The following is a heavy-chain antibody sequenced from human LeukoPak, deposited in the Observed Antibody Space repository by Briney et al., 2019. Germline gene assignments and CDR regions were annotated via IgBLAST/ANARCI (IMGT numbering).Heavy chain of an antibody. CDR1: GYTFTEYY. J-gene: IGHJ4*02. D-gene: IGHD2-2*01. Sequence: GSVTVSCTASGYTFTEYYMHWVGQAPGQGGEGMGWINPKDGDTNYAQKFQGRVTMTSDTSISTAHMEVSRLRSDDTAVYYCARANFLYCSSTTCLFDYWGQGTLVTVSS. CDR3: ARANFLYCSSTTCLFDY. CDR2: INPKDGDT. V-gene: IGHV1-2*02.